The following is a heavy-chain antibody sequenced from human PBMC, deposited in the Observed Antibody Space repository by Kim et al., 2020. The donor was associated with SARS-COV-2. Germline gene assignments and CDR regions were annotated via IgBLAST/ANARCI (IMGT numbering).Heavy chain of an antibody. V-gene: IGHV4-59*13. CDR3: ARVERYGGYDLIDAFDI. CDR1: GGSISSYY. D-gene: IGHD5-12*01. CDR2: IYYSGST. Sequence: SETLSLTCTVSGGSISSYYWSWIRQPPGKGLEWIGYIYYSGSTNYNPSLKSRVTISVDTSKNQFSLKLSSVTAADTAVYYCARVERYGGYDLIDAFDIWGQGTMVTVSS. J-gene: IGHJ3*02.